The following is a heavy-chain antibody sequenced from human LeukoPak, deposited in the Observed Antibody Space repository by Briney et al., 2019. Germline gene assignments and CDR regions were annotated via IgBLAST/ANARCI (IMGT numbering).Heavy chain of an antibody. J-gene: IGHJ4*02. CDR3: AKDPSYYGDYPGY. Sequence: GRSLRLSCAASGFTFSSYGMHWVRQAPGKGLEWVAVISYDGGNKYYADSVKGRFTISRDNSKNTLYLQMNSLRAEDTAVYYCAKDPSYYGDYPGYWGQGTLVTVSS. CDR2: ISYDGGNK. D-gene: IGHD4-17*01. V-gene: IGHV3-30*18. CDR1: GFTFSSYG.